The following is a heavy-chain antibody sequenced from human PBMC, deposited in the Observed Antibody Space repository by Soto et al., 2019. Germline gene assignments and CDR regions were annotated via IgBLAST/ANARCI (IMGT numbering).Heavy chain of an antibody. J-gene: IGHJ4*02. D-gene: IGHD7-27*01. Sequence: QVQLVQSGAEVKEPGASVKVSCKASGYTFTNYDINWVRQATGQGPEWMGWMNPDSGDTGYVQKCQGRVTMTRSTSISTAYMELSDLRSEDTAVYYCARSRGGTGVHFDYWGQGTLVTVSS. CDR2: MNPDSGDT. CDR3: ARSRGGTGVHFDY. CDR1: GYTFTNYD. V-gene: IGHV1-8*01.